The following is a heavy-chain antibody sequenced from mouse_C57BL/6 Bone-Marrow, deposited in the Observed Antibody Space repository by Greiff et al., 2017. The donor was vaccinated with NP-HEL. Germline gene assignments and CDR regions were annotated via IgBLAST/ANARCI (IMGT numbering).Heavy chain of an antibody. V-gene: IGHV14-4*01. D-gene: IGHD1-1*01. Sequence: VQLQHSGAELVRPGASVKLSCTASGFNIKDDYMHWVKQRPEQGLEWIGWIDPENGDTEYASKFQGKATITADTSSNTAYLQLSSLTSEDTAVYYCTTALLRDYAMDYWGQGTSVTVSS. CDR1: GFNIKDDY. CDR2: IDPENGDT. J-gene: IGHJ4*01. CDR3: TTALLRDYAMDY.